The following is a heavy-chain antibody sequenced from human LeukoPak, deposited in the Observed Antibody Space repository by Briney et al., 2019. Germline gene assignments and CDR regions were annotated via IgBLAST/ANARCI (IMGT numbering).Heavy chain of an antibody. CDR1: GYTFTSYG. J-gene: IGHJ4*02. CDR2: ISAYNGNT. D-gene: IGHD2-2*01. CDR3: ARGAPSEEYILVVPAAPLPYYFDY. Sequence: GASVKVSCKASGYTFTSYGINWVRQAPGQGLEWMGWISAYNGNTNYAQKLQGRVTMTTDTSTSTAYMELRSLRSDDTAVYYCARGAPSEEYILVVPAAPLPYYFDYWGQGTLVTVSS. V-gene: IGHV1-18*01.